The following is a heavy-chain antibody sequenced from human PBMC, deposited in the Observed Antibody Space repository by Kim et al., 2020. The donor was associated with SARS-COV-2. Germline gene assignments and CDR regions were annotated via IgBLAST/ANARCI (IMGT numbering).Heavy chain of an antibody. Sequence: GGSLRLLCSASGFTFSSYAMHWVRQAPGKGLEYVSAISSNGGSTYYADSVKGRFTISRDNSKNTLYLQMSSLRAEDTAVYYCVKSVGITMVRGVIHFDYWGQGTLVTVSS. J-gene: IGHJ4*02. CDR1: GFTFSSYA. D-gene: IGHD3-10*01. CDR2: ISSNGGST. V-gene: IGHV3-64D*06. CDR3: VKSVGITMVRGVIHFDY.